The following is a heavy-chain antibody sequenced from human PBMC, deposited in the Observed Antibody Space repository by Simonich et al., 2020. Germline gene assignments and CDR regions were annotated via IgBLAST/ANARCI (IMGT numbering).Heavy chain of an antibody. Sequence: QVQLVQSGAEVKKPGASVKVSCKASGYTFTGYYMHWVRQAPGQGLEWMGWSNPNSGCTNYAQKFQGRVTRTRDTSISTAYRELSRLRSDDTAVYYCARSHIAAAGTGYFQHWGQGTLVTVSS. D-gene: IGHD6-13*01. CDR1: GYTFTGYY. V-gene: IGHV1-2*02. CDR3: ARSHIAAAGTGYFQH. CDR2: SNPNSGCT. J-gene: IGHJ1*01.